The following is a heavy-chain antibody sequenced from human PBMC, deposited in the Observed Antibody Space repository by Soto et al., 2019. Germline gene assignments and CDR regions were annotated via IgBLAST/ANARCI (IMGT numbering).Heavy chain of an antibody. J-gene: IGHJ6*02. CDR1: GFTFSSYA. Sequence: GGSLRLSCAASGFTFSSYAMSCARQAPGKGLERVSFSSASGGTTYYVDSVNGRFTISIEASKNTLYLRLNSLRAENTAIYYCPTFMLLFRAPGWGRPMDVWGQGTAVTVPS. D-gene: IGHD3-10*01. CDR2: SSASGGTT. CDR3: PTFMLLFRAPGWGRPMDV. V-gene: IGHV3-23*01.